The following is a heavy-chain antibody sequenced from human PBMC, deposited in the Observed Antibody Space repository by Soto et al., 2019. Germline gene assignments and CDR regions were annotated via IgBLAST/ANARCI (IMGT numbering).Heavy chain of an antibody. V-gene: IGHV3-7*03. CDR2: INKDGSEQ. CDR3: SRENWFQDY. Sequence: EVQLVESGGGLVQPGGSLRISCAASGFTFTAYYMTWVRQAPGKGLEWVASINKDGSEQYYVDSVKGRFTISRDNAKNSLYLQMNSLRAGDTALYYCSRENWFQDYWGQGTLVTVSS. CDR1: GFTFTAYY. D-gene: IGHD3-10*01. J-gene: IGHJ4*02.